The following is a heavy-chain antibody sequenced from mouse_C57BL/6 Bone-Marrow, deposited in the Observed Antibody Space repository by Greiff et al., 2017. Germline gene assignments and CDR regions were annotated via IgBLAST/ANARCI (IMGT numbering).Heavy chain of an antibody. V-gene: IGHV5-2*01. CDR3: ARLYDGGYFDV. Sequence: DVQLVESGGGLVQPGESLKLSCESNEYAFPSHDMSWVRKTPGKRLELVAAINSDGGSTYYPDTMERRFIISRDNTKKTLYLQMSSLRYEDTALYYCARLYDGGYFDVWGTGTTVTVSS. J-gene: IGHJ1*03. D-gene: IGHD2-3*01. CDR1: EYAFPSHD. CDR2: INSDGGST.